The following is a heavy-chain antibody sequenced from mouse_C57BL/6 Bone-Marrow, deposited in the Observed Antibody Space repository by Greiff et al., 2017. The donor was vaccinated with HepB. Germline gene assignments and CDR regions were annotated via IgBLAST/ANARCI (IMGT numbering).Heavy chain of an antibody. CDR2: IFPGTGST. CDR3: ARRDDCYHFDY. CDR1: GYTFTDYY. D-gene: IGHD2-3*01. Sequence: VQLQQSGPELVKPGASVKISCKASGYTFTDYYINWVKQRPGQGLEWIGRIFPGTGSTYYNEKFKGKATLTVDKSSSTAYMLLSSLTSAASAVSFYARRDDCYHFDYWGQGTTLTVSS. V-gene: IGHV1-75*01. J-gene: IGHJ2*01.